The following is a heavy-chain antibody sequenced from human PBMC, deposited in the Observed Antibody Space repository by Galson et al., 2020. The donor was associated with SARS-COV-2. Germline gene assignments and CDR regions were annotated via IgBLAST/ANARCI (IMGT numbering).Heavy chain of an antibody. CDR1: GYTFSTYG. CDR3: ARVADTTGSNWFDP. D-gene: IGHD3-22*01. V-gene: IGHV7-4-1*02. Sequence: ASVKVSCKASGYTFSTYGINWVRQAPGQGLEWMGWINTNTGSPTYAQGFTGRFVFSLDTSVSTAYLQISSLKAEDTAVYYCARVADTTGSNWFDPWGQGTLVTVSS. J-gene: IGHJ5*02. CDR2: INTNTGSP.